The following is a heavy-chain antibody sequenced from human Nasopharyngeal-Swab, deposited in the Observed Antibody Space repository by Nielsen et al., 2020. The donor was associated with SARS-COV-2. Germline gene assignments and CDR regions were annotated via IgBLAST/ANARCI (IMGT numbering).Heavy chain of an antibody. D-gene: IGHD1-14*01. CDR3: ARVARYEEDY. CDR2: ISYDGSNK. CDR1: GGSFSGYY. V-gene: IGHV3-30-3*01. J-gene: IGHJ4*02. Sequence: LSLTCAVYGGSFSGYYWSWIRQAPGKGLEWVAVISYDGSNKYYADSVKGRFTISRDNSKNTLYLQMNSLRAEDTAVYYCARVARYEEDYWGQGTLVTVSS.